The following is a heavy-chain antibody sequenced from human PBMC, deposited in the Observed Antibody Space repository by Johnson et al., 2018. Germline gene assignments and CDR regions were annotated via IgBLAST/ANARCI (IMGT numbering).Heavy chain of an antibody. CDR2: SIPLFGTA. CDR3: ARDRDPYDYVWGSYLYTGYFQH. V-gene: IGHV1-69*01. Sequence: QVQLGEAGAEVKKPGSSVKVSCKASGGTFSSYAISWVRQAPGHGLEWMGGSIPLFGTANYAQKFQGRVTITADESTSKAYMELSSLRSEDTAVYYCARDRDPYDYVWGSYLYTGYFQHWGQGTLVTVSS. CDR1: GGTFSSYA. J-gene: IGHJ1*01. D-gene: IGHD3-16*02.